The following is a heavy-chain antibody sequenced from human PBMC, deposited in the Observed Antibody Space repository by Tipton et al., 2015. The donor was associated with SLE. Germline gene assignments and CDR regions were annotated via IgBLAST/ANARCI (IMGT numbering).Heavy chain of an antibody. CDR2: INPNSGGT. Sequence: QLVQSGAEVKKPGASVRVSCKASGYTFTGYYMHWVRQAPGQGLEWMGRINPNSGGTNYAQKFQGRVTMTRDTSISTAHMELSRLRSDDTAVYYCAREVAYCGGDCYNDYYYGMDVWGQGTTVTVSS. V-gene: IGHV1-2*06. J-gene: IGHJ6*02. D-gene: IGHD2-21*01. CDR1: GYTFTGYY. CDR3: AREVAYCGGDCYNDYYYGMDV.